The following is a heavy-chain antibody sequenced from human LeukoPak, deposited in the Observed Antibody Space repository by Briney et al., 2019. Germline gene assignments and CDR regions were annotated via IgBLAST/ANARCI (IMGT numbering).Heavy chain of an antibody. CDR2: IIPIFGTA. Sequence: GSSVKVSCKASGGTFSSYAISWVRQAPGQGLEWMGGIIPIFGTANYAQKFQGRVTITADESTSTAYMELSSLRSEDTAVYYCARDAGRYCISTSCSNNWGQGTLVTVSS. CDR1: GGTFSSYA. CDR3: ARDAGRYCISTSCSNN. V-gene: IGHV1-69*01. D-gene: IGHD2-2*01. J-gene: IGHJ4*02.